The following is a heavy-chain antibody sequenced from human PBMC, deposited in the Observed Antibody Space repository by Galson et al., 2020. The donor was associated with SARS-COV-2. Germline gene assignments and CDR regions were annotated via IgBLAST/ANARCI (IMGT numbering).Heavy chain of an antibody. CDR1: GYTFTSYG. J-gene: IGHJ5*02. CDR3: ARWYYYDSSGYYQGDSWFDP. Sequence: ASVKVSCKASGYTFTSYGISWVRQAPGQGLEWMGWISAYNGNTNYAQKLQGRVTMTTDTSTSTAYMELRSLRSDDTAVYYCARWYYYDSSGYYQGDSWFDPGGQGTLVTGSS. CDR2: ISAYNGNT. D-gene: IGHD3-22*01. V-gene: IGHV1-18*04.